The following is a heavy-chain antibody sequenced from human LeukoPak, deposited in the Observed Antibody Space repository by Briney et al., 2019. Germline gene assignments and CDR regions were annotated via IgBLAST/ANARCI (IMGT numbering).Heavy chain of an antibody. CDR3: ARIQDYGDYVPSSEFDY. CDR1: GYTFTSYG. Sequence: ASVKVSCKASGYTFTSYGISWVRQAPGQGLEWMGWISAYNGNKNYAQKLQGRVTMTTDTSTSTAYMELRSLRSDDTAVYYCARIQDYGDYVPSSEFDYWGQGTLVPVSS. V-gene: IGHV1-18*01. D-gene: IGHD4-17*01. J-gene: IGHJ4*02. CDR2: ISAYNGNK.